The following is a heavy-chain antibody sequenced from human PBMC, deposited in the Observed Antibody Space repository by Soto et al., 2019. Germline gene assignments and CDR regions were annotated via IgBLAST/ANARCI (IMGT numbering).Heavy chain of an antibody. D-gene: IGHD6-19*01. Sequence: DVQLVESGGVVVQPGGSLRLSCAASGFTFDDYTMHWVRQAPGKGLEWVSLISWDGGSTYYADSVKGRFTISRDNSKNSLYLQMNSLRTEDTALYYCAKDHYVSIAARPRGSGWYGGWGQGTLVTVSS. J-gene: IGHJ4*02. V-gene: IGHV3-43*01. CDR2: ISWDGGST. CDR1: GFTFDDYT. CDR3: AKDHYVSIAARPRGSGWYGG.